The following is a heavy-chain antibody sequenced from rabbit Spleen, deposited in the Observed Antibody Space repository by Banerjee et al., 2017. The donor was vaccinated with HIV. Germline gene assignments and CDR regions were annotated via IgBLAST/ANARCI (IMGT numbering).Heavy chain of an antibody. J-gene: IGHJ4*01. Sequence: QSLEESGGGLVQPEGSLTLTCTASGFSFSSSYYMCWVRQVPGKRPEWIACIYTGSGNTYYASWAKGRFTISRTSSTTVTLQMTSLTAADTATYFCARERTPKNVNMALSLWGQGTLVTVS. V-gene: IGHV1S40*01. CDR3: ARERTPKNVNMALSL. CDR1: GFSFSSSYY. D-gene: IGHD2-1*01. CDR2: IYTGSGNT.